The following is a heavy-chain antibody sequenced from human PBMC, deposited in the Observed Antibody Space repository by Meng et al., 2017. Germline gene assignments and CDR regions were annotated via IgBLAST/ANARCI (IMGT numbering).Heavy chain of an antibody. Sequence: GSLRLSCAVYGGSFSGYYWSWIRQPPGKGLEWIGEINHSGSTNYNPSLKSRVTISVDTSKNQFSLKLSSVTAADTAVYYCARGAMSSMTTVTTGSHYFDYWGQGTLVTVSS. J-gene: IGHJ4*02. CDR3: ARGAMSSMTTVTTGSHYFDY. CDR1: GGSFSGYY. V-gene: IGHV4-34*01. D-gene: IGHD4-17*01. CDR2: INHSGST.